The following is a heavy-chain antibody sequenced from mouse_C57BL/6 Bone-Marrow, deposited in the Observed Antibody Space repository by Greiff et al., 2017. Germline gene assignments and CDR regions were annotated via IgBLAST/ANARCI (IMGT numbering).Heavy chain of an antibody. CDR3: ARHYGSSYFYAMDY. D-gene: IGHD1-1*01. CDR2: INYDGSST. V-gene: IGHV5-16*01. J-gene: IGHJ4*01. Sequence: EVKLMESEGGLVQPGSSMKLSCTASGFTFSDYYMAWVRQVPEKGLEWVANINYDGSSTYYLDSLKSRFIISGDNAKNILYLQMSSLKSEDTATYYCARHYGSSYFYAMDYWGQGTSVTVSS. CDR1: GFTFSDYY.